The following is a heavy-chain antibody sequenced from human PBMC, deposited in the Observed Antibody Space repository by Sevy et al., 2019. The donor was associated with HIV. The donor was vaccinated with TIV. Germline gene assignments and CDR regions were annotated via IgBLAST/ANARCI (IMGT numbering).Heavy chain of an antibody. Sequence: SETLSLTCTVSGGSISSSSYYWGWIRQPPGKGLEWLGSIYYSGSTYYNPSLKSRVTISVDTSKNQFSLKLSSVTAADTAVYYCARQLAVAGTEDYWGQGTLVTVSS. CDR2: IYYSGST. CDR3: ARQLAVAGTEDY. J-gene: IGHJ4*02. CDR1: GGSISSSSYY. D-gene: IGHD6-19*01. V-gene: IGHV4-39*01.